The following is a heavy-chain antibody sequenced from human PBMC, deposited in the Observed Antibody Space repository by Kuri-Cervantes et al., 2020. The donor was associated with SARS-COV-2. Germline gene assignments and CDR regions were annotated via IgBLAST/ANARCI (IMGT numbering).Heavy chain of an antibody. CDR2: IYYSGSA. V-gene: IGHV4-61*08. CDR1: GGSLSSGDYY. J-gene: IGHJ4*02. Sequence: SETLSLTCTVSGGSLSSGDYYWTWVRQPPGKGLEWIGNIYYSGSASYNPSLKSRLTMSLDMSKSQFSLKLSSVTAADTAVYYCARTSEMGYYFDYWGQGTLVTVSS. CDR3: ARTSEMGYYFDY. D-gene: IGHD2-8*01.